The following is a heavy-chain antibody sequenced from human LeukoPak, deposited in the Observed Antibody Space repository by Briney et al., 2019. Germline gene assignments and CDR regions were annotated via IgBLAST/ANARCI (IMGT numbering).Heavy chain of an antibody. CDR3: ARWGVVTQRGVHYHYSMDV. J-gene: IGHJ6*03. CDR2: IHHSGTT. Sequence: SETLSLTCGIYGGSFTDHSWNWIRQPPGKGLEWIGEIHHSGTTEYNPSLKSRVTISADRSKNQFSLNLTSVTAADTAVYYCARWGVVTQRGVHYHYSMDVWDNGTTVTVSS. D-gene: IGHD4-23*01. V-gene: IGHV4-34*01. CDR1: GGSFTDHS.